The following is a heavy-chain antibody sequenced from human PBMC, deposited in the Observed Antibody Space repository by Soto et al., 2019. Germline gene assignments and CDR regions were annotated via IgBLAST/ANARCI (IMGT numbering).Heavy chain of an antibody. J-gene: IGHJ4*01. V-gene: IGHV3-15*07. Sequence: EVQLVESGGGLVKPGGSLRLSCAASGLTFSNAWMNWVRQAPGKGLAWVGRITRKIDDETTDYAAPVKGRFTISRAGAQHTLYLQMKSLQTEDRAMYFCSTITPISDNGGYNSIFWGHGTLVTVSS. CDR1: GLTFSNAW. CDR2: ITRKIDDETT. D-gene: IGHD3-22*01. CDR3: STITPISDNGGYNSIF.